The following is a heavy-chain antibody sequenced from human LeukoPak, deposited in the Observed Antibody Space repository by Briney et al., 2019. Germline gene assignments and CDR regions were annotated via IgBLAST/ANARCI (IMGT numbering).Heavy chain of an antibody. Sequence: GGSLRLSCAASGFTVSTNYMSWVRQAPGKGLEWVSVLYTGGNTYYTDSVKGRFTISRDSSKNTLYLQMNSLRAEDTAVYYCARDYPYYYDSSGYYSFDYWGQGTLVTVAS. CDR2: LYTGGNT. CDR3: ARDYPYYYDSSGYYSFDY. V-gene: IGHV3-66*01. D-gene: IGHD3-22*01. CDR1: GFTVSTNY. J-gene: IGHJ4*02.